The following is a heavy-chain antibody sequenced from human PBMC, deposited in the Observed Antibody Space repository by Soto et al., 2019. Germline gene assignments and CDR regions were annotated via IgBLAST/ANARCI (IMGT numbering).Heavy chain of an antibody. CDR2: INHSGST. V-gene: IGHV4-34*01. J-gene: IGHJ4*02. D-gene: IGHD6-19*01. CDR1: GGSFSGYY. CDR3: ARAFLYSSGSGADY. Sequence: SETLSLTCAVYGGSFSGYYWSWIRQPPGKGLEWIGEINHSGSTNYNPSLKSRVTISVDTSKNQFSLKLSSVTAADTAVYYCARAFLYSSGSGADYWGQGTLVTVSS.